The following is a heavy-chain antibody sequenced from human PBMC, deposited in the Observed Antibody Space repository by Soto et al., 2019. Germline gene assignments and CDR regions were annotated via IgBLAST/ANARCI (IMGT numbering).Heavy chain of an antibody. J-gene: IGHJ6*02. V-gene: IGHV3-30-3*01. Sequence: PGGSLRLSCAASGFTFSSYAMHWVRQAPGKGLEWVAVISYDGSNKYYADSVKGRFTISRDNSKNTLYLQMNSLRAEDTAVYYCASSIVSGYYYGMDVWGQGTTVTGSS. D-gene: IGHD1-26*01. CDR1: GFTFSSYA. CDR2: ISYDGSNK. CDR3: ASSIVSGYYYGMDV.